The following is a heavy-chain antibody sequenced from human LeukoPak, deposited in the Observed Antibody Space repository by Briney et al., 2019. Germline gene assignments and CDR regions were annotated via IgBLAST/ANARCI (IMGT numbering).Heavy chain of an antibody. CDR2: IIPILGIA. Sequence: SVKVSCKASGGTFSSYAISWVRQAPGQGLEWMGRIIPILGIANYAQKFQGRVTITADKSTSTAYMELSSLRSEDTAVYYCARAPEDHGNLLFDYWGRGTLVTVSS. J-gene: IGHJ4*02. CDR3: ARAPEDHGNLLFDY. D-gene: IGHD1-14*01. V-gene: IGHV1-69*04. CDR1: GGTFSSYA.